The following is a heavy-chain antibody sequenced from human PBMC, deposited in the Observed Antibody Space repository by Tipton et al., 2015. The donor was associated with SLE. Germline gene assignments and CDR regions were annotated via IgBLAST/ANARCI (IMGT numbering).Heavy chain of an antibody. CDR1: GGSISSGSYY. J-gene: IGHJ4*02. Sequence: TLSLTCTVSGGSISSGSYYWSWIRQPAGKGLEWIRHIYATGITNYNPSLKSRVTISVDTSKNQFSLKLSSVTAADTAVYYCARDKNGDYYDYWGQGTLVTVSS. D-gene: IGHD4-17*01. CDR2: IYATGIT. CDR3: ARDKNGDYYDY. V-gene: IGHV4-61*09.